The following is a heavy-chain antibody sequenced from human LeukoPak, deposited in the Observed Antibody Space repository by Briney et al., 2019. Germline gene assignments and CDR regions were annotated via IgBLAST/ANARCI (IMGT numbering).Heavy chain of an antibody. CDR1: GYTFTTYD. CDR2: MNPNSGNT. D-gene: IGHD3-22*01. J-gene: IGHJ4*02. Sequence: ASAKVSCKASGYTFTTYDINWVRQAAGQGLEWMGWMNPNSGNTGYAQKFQGRLTITRDASISTAYMEPSSLRSDDTAVYYCARTKPDNSEMYNWGQGTLVTVSS. CDR3: ARTKPDNSEMYN. V-gene: IGHV1-8*03.